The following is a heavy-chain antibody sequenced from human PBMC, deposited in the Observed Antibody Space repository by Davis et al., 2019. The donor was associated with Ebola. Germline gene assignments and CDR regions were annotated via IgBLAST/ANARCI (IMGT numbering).Heavy chain of an antibody. CDR1: GYSFTSYW. CDR3: ARQVGYSYDY. D-gene: IGHD5-18*01. V-gene: IGHV5-51*01. CDR2: IYPGDSDT. J-gene: IGHJ4*02. Sequence: GESLKISCKGSGYSFTSYWNGWVRQLPGKGLAWMGIIYPGDSDTRYSPSFQGQVTIPADKSISTAYLQWSSLKASDNAMYYCARQVGYSYDYWGQGTLVTVSS.